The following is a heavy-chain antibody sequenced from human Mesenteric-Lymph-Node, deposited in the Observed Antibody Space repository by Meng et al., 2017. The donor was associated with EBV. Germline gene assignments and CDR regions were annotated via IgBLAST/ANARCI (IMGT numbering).Heavy chain of an antibody. V-gene: IGHV4-4*02. CDR2: TYHTGST. D-gene: IGHD4-17*01. CDR1: GGPISIVDW. J-gene: IGHJ1*01. CDR3: ARGWGHADYFAEYFHN. Sequence: LREAGPGRGRPWGTLSLTCDVSGGPISIVDWGGWFRQPPGQGLEWIGKTYHTGSTNYNPSLRSRVTISVDNSKNQFSLRLNSVTAADTAVYYCARGWGHADYFAEYFHNWGQGTLVTVSS.